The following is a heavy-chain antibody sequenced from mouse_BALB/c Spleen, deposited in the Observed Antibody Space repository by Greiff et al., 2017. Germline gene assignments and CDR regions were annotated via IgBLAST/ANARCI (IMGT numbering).Heavy chain of an antibody. J-gene: IGHJ4*01. Sequence: QVQLQQSGAELVKPGASVKLSCKASGYTFTSYYMYWVKQRPGQGLEWIGEINPSNGGTNFNEKFKSKATLTVDKSSNTAYMQLSSLTSEDSAVYYCARLRQFFYAMDYWGQGTSVTVSS. CDR1: GYTFTSYY. CDR3: ARLRQFFYAMDY. CDR2: INPSNGGT. D-gene: IGHD1-2*01. V-gene: IGHV1-53*01.